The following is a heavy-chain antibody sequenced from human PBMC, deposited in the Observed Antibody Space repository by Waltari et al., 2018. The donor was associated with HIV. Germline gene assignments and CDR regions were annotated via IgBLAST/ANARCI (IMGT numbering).Heavy chain of an antibody. CDR2: VYYSGST. CDR3: ARAPPDYYGSGRGYFDY. J-gene: IGHJ4*02. Sequence: RLQLQESGPGLVKPTETLSLTCSVSGDSISRSGYYWGWIRQPPGKGLEWIATVYYSGSTFYNPSLKSRVTISVDKSNNQFSLRLSSVTAADTAVHYCARAPPDYYGSGRGYFDYWGLGILVTVSS. CDR1: GDSISRSGYY. V-gene: IGHV4-39*06. D-gene: IGHD3-10*01.